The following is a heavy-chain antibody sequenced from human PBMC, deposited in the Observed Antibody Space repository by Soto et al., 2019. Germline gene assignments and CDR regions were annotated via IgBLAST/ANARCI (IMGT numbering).Heavy chain of an antibody. V-gene: IGHV4-34*01. CDR3: ARGPRYGSGSYPFLY. CDR1: GGSFSGYY. CDR2: INHSGST. D-gene: IGHD3-10*01. Sequence: SETLSLTCAVYGGSFSGYYWSWIRQPPGKGLEWIGEINHSGSTNYNPSLKSRVTISVDTSKNQFSLKLSSVTAADTAVYYCARGPRYGSGSYPFLYWGQGTLVTVSS. J-gene: IGHJ4*02.